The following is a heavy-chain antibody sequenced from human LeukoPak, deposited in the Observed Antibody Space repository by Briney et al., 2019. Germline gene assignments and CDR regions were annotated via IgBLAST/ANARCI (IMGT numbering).Heavy chain of an antibody. V-gene: IGHV3-30*03. CDR1: GFTVSSNY. J-gene: IGHJ2*01. D-gene: IGHD3-10*01. CDR3: ARAGSWAFDL. CDR2: ISYDGKNK. Sequence: GGSLRLSCAASGFTVSSNYMSWVHQAPGKGLEWVAVISYDGKNKKYADSVKGRFSISRDNSKNTLSLQMNSLRLEDTAVYYCARAGSWAFDLWGRGTLVTVSS.